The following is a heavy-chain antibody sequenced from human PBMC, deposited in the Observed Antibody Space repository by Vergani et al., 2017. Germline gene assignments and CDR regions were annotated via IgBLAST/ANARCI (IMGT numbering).Heavy chain of an antibody. V-gene: IGHV4-34*01. Sequence: QVQLQQWGAGLLKPSETLSLTCAVYGGSFSGYYWSWIREPPGKGLEWSGEINHSGSTNYNPSLKSRVTISLDTSMNQFSRKLSSVTAADTAVYYCVRWHPGGWDYLDYWGQGTLVTVSS. CDR1: GGSFSGYY. CDR2: INHSGST. CDR3: VRWHPGGWDYLDY. J-gene: IGHJ4*02. D-gene: IGHD6-19*01.